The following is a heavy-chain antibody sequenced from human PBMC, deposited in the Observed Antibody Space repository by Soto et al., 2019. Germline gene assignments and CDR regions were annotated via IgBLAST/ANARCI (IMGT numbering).Heavy chain of an antibody. V-gene: IGHV3-30*18. CDR1: GFTFSSYG. J-gene: IGHJ4*02. CDR3: AKDQGQWWPQYYFDY. CDR2: ISYDGSNK. D-gene: IGHD2-15*01. Sequence: GGSLRLSCAASGFTFSSYGMHWVRQAPGKGLEWVAVISYDGSNKYYADSVKGRFTISRDNSKNTLYLQMNSLRAEDTAVYYCAKDQGQWWPQYYFDYWGQGTLVTVSS.